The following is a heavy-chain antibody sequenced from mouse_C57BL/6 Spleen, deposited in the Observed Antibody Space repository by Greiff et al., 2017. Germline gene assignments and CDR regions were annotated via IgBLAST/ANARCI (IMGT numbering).Heavy chain of an antibody. CDR2: IDPSDSET. J-gene: IGHJ4*01. CDR3: ARGRYAMDY. CDR1: GYTFTSYW. Sequence: QVQLQQPGAELVRPGSSVKLSCKASGYTFTSYWMHWVKQRPIQGLEWIGNIDPSDSETNYNQKFKDKATLTVDKSSSTAYMQLSSLTSEDSAVYYCARGRYAMDYWGQGTSVTVSS. V-gene: IGHV1-52*01.